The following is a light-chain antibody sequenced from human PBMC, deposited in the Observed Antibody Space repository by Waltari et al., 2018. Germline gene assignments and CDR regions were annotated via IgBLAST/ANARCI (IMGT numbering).Light chain of an antibody. J-gene: IGLJ1*01. CDR1: NIGSRT. V-gene: IGLV3-21*01. CDR3: SSYAGSNTFI. CDR2: YDS. Sequence: SYVLPQPSSVSVAPGKTARITCGGSNIGSRTVHWHQQKPGQAPVLVFYYDSDRPSGIPERFSGSNSGNTATLTISRVEVGDEADYYCSSYAGSNTFIFGPGTRLTVL.